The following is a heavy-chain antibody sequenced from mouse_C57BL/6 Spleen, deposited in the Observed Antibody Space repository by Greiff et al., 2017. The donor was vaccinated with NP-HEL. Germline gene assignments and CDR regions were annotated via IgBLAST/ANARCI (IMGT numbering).Heavy chain of an antibody. CDR1: GYTFTDYE. J-gene: IGHJ3*01. CDR3: TRCYYGAWFAY. CDR2: IDPETGGT. D-gene: IGHD1-1*01. V-gene: IGHV1-15*01. Sequence: QVHVKQSGAELVRPGASVTLSCKASGYTFTDYEMHWVKQTPVHGLEWIGAIDPETGGTAYNQKFKGKAILTADKSSSTAYMELRSLTSEDSAVYYCTRCYYGAWFAYWGQGTLVTVSA.